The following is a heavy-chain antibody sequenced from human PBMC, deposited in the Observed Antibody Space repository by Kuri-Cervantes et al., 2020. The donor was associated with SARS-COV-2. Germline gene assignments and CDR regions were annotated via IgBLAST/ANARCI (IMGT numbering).Heavy chain of an antibody. V-gene: IGHV1-46*01. D-gene: IGHD6-6*01. CDR2: ISPIVGDT. Sequence: ASVKVSCKASGYTFTSLYLHWLRQAPGQGLEWMAIISPIVGDTTYAQRFRDRVSVTKDTTTSTLYMELRCLRADDTAVYYSARGQISYSSSSPLQHWGQGTLVTVSS. J-gene: IGHJ1*01. CDR1: GYTFTSLY. CDR3: ARGQISYSSSSPLQH.